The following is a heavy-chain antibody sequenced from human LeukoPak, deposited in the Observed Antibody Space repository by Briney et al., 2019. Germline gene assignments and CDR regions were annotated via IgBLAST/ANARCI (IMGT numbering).Heavy chain of an antibody. CDR1: GFIFSNYG. Sequence: GGTLRLSCVASGFIFSNYGMNWVRQAPGKGLEWVSGITSGGLTFYASSVKGRFTISRDNSEKTLYLQINSLRAEDTALYYCGQDWAWGAFGNWGQGALVTVSS. CDR2: ITSGGLT. V-gene: IGHV3-23*01. D-gene: IGHD1-26*01. J-gene: IGHJ4*02. CDR3: GQDWAWGAFGN.